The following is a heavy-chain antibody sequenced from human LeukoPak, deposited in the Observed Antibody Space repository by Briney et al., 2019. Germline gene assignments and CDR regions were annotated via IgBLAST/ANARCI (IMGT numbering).Heavy chain of an antibody. J-gene: IGHJ5*02. Sequence: GGSLRLSCAASGFTFSSYVMNWVRQAPGKGLEWVSVIYSGGNTYYADSVKGRFTISRDNSKTTLYLQMNSLRAEDTAVYYCAVTSYGSGSYVDQWGQGTLVTVSS. CDR1: GFTFSSYV. D-gene: IGHD3-10*01. CDR3: AVTSYGSGSYVDQ. V-gene: IGHV3-66*01. CDR2: IYSGGNT.